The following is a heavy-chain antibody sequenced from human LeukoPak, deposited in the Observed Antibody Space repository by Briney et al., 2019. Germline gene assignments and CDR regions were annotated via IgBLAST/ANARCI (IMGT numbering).Heavy chain of an antibody. Sequence: GASVKVSCKASGYTFTSYGISWVRQAPGQGLEWMGWISAYNGNTSYAQKLQGRVTMTTDTSTSTAYVDLRSLRSDDTAVYYCARDPRSYSSSPRDFDYWGQGTLVTVSS. V-gene: IGHV1-18*01. CDR3: ARDPRSYSSSPRDFDY. CDR2: ISAYNGNT. J-gene: IGHJ4*02. CDR1: GYTFTSYG. D-gene: IGHD6-13*01.